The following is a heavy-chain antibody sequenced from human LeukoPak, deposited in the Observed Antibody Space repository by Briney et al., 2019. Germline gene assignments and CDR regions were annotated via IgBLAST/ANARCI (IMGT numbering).Heavy chain of an antibody. J-gene: IGHJ6*03. CDR3: ARVVDTAMKNYYYYYMDV. Sequence: SVKVSCKASGGTFSSYAISWVRQAPGQGLEWMGGIIPIFGTANYAQKFQGRVTITTDESTSTAYMELSSLRSEDTAVYYCARVVDTAMKNYYYYYMDVWGKGTTVTVS. CDR1: GGTFSSYA. CDR2: IIPIFGTA. D-gene: IGHD5-18*01. V-gene: IGHV1-69*05.